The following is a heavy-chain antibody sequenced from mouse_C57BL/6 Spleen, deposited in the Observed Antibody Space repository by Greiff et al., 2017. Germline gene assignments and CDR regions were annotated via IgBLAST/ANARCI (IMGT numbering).Heavy chain of an antibody. CDR2: IYPGDGDT. Sequence: VQLQQSGPELVKPGASVKISCKASGYAFSSSWMNWVKQRPGKGLEWIGRIYPGDGDTNYNGTFKGKATLTADKSSISAYMLLIRLSSEYSAVYFCAPYYCYYAYWGQGTLVTVSA. V-gene: IGHV1-82*01. CDR1: GYAFSSSW. D-gene: IGHD2-12*01. J-gene: IGHJ3*01. CDR3: APYYCYYAY.